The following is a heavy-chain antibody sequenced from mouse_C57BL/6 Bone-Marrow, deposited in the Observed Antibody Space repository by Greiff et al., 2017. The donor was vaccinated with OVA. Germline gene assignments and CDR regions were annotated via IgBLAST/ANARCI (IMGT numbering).Heavy chain of an antibody. CDR3: ARSDGYYVYWYFDV. J-gene: IGHJ1*03. CDR1: GYTFTSYW. D-gene: IGHD2-3*01. CDR2: IYPGSGST. V-gene: IGHV1-55*01. Sequence: QVQLQQPGAELVKPGASVKMSCKASGYTFTSYWITWVKQRPGQGLEWLGDIYPGSGSTNYNEKFKSKATLTVDTSSSTAYMQLSSLSSEDSAVYYCARSDGYYVYWYFDVWGTGTTVTVSS.